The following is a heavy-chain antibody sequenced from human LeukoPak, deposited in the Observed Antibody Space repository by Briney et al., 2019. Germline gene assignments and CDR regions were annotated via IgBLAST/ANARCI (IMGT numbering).Heavy chain of an antibody. D-gene: IGHD5-18*01. Sequence: PGGSLRLSCAASGFTFSSYSMNWVRQAPGKGLEWVSYISSSSSTIYYADSVKGRFTISRDNAKNSLYLQMNSLRDEDTAVYYCASALDTAMVRYFASWGQGTLVTVSS. CDR1: GFTFSSYS. J-gene: IGHJ4*02. CDR2: ISSSSSTI. V-gene: IGHV3-48*02. CDR3: ASALDTAMVRYFAS.